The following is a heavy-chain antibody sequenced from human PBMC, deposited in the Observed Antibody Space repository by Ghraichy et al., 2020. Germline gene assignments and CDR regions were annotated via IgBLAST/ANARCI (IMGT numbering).Heavy chain of an antibody. J-gene: IGHJ4*02. CDR3: VIIIPSSGVY. Sequence: GESLNISCAASGFIFSSYSMNWVRQAPGKGLEWVSSISSTSDYIYYAGSVKGRFTISRDNAKDSLYLQMNSLRAEDTAVYYGVIIIPSSGVYWGQGTLVTVSS. CDR2: ISSTSDYI. V-gene: IGHV3-21*01. CDR1: GFIFSSYS. D-gene: IGHD3-10*01.